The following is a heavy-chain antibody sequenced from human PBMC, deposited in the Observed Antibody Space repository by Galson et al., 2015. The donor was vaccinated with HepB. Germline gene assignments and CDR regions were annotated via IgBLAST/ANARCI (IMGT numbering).Heavy chain of an antibody. CDR2: IIQDGSEK. V-gene: IGHV3-7*03. Sequence: SLRLSCAASGFTFSTFWMSWFRQAPGKGLEWVANIIQDGSEKYSVDSVKDRFTISRDNAKNSLYLQMNNLRAEDTAVYFCAGGDGWVFNYWGQGTLVTVSS. D-gene: IGHD5-24*01. CDR1: GFTFSTFW. CDR3: AGGDGWVFNY. J-gene: IGHJ4*02.